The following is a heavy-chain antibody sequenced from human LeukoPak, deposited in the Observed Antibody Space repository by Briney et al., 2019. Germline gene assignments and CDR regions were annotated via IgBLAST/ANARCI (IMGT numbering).Heavy chain of an antibody. CDR1: GFTFSNYG. V-gene: IGHV3-30*02. Sequence: GGSLRLSCAASGFTFSNYGMHWVRQAPCKGLEWVAFINDDGSNKYYADSVKGRFTLARDNSKNTLYLQMNSLSAEDTALYYCAKDDLLTGYNLDYWGRGTLVTVSS. J-gene: IGHJ4*02. CDR3: AKDDLLTGYNLDY. CDR2: INDDGSNK. D-gene: IGHD3-9*01.